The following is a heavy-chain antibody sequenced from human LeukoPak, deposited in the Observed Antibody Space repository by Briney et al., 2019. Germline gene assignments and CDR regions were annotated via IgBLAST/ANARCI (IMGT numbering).Heavy chain of an antibody. D-gene: IGHD5-18*01. V-gene: IGHV3-30*18. CDR1: GFTFSSYG. J-gene: IGHJ4*02. CDR2: ISYDGSNK. Sequence: AGSLRLSCAASGFTFSSYGIHWVRQAPGKGLEGVAVISYDGSNKYYADSVKGRFTISRDNSKNTLHLQMSSLRAEDTAVYYCAKDSGGYTYIFDHWGQGTLVTVSS. CDR3: AKDSGGYTYIFDH.